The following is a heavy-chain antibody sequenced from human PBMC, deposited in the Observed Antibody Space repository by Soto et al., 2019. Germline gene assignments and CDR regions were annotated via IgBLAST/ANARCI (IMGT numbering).Heavy chain of an antibody. J-gene: IGHJ4*02. V-gene: IGHV1-69*13. Sequence: ASVKVSCKASGGTFSSYAISWVRQVPGQGLEWMGGIIPIFGTANYAQKFQGRVTITADESTSTAYMELSSLRSEDTAVYYCARGDSSGYYFDYWGQGTLVTVSS. CDR2: IIPIFGTA. CDR3: ARGDSSGYYFDY. CDR1: GGTFSSYA. D-gene: IGHD3-22*01.